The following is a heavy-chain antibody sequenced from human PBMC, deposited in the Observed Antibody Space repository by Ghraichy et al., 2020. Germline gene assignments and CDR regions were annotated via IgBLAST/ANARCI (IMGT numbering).Heavy chain of an antibody. CDR1: GFTFSNFA. CDR3: AKGAGGTGDQRY. Sequence: GGSLRLSCAASGFTFSNFAMNWVRQAPGKGLEWVSAITGDSVTTYYADSVKGRFTISRDNSKNTLYLQMNSLRTEDTAVYYCAKGAGGTGDQRYWGQGTLVTVSS. V-gene: IGHV3-23*01. J-gene: IGHJ4*02. D-gene: IGHD3-16*01. CDR2: ITGDSVTT.